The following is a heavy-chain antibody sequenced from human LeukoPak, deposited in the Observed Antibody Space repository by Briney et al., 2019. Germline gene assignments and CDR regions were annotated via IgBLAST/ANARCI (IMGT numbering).Heavy chain of an antibody. CDR3: ARDGHRRFHYDNGAYRFDN. Sequence: SETLSLTCTVSGGSISSSSYFWGWIRQPPGKGLEWIESIYYSGSTYYNPSLKSRVTLSVDTSKNQFSLKLSPVTAADTAVYYCARDGHRRFHYDNGAYRFDNWGQGTLVTVSS. D-gene: IGHD3-22*01. CDR2: IYYSGST. J-gene: IGHJ4*02. V-gene: IGHV4-39*07. CDR1: GGSISSSSYF.